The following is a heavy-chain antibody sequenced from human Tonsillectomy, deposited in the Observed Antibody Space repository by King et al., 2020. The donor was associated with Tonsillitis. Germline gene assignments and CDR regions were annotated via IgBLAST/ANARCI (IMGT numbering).Heavy chain of an antibody. CDR3: ARRAARGYTYHYMDV. J-gene: IGHJ6*03. V-gene: IGHV4-59*13. D-gene: IGHD6-6*01. CDR1: GGSIGTYF. CDR2: IFDSGTG. Sequence: QLQESGPGLVKPSETLSLTCTVSGGSIGTYFWNWIRQPPGKGLEWIGYIFDSGTGNYNPSLKGRVTMSVDTSKNQVSLKLSSVTAADTAVYYCARRAARGYTYHYMDVWGKGTTVTVSS.